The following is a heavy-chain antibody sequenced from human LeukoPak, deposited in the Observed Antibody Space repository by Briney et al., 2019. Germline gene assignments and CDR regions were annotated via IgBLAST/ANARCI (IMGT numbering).Heavy chain of an antibody. Sequence: GGSLRLSCAASGFTFSNAWMSWVRQAPGKGLEWVGRIKSKTDGGTTDYAAPVKGRFTISRDDSKNTLYLQMNSLRAEDTAVYYCAKGGGTYYGSLDAFDIWGQGTMVTVSS. V-gene: IGHV3-15*01. CDR3: AKGGGTYYGSLDAFDI. D-gene: IGHD3-10*01. J-gene: IGHJ3*02. CDR1: GFTFSNAW. CDR2: IKSKTDGGTT.